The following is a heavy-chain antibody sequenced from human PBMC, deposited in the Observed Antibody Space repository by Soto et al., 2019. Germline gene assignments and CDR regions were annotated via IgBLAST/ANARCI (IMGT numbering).Heavy chain of an antibody. V-gene: IGHV4-31*03. Sequence: PSETLSLTCTVSGGSISSGGYYWSWIRQHPGKGLEWIGYIYYSGSTYYNPSLKRRVTISVDTSKNQFSLKLSSVTAADTAVYYCARDQDSSGYVFDYWGQGTLVTVSS. CDR1: GGSISSGGYY. CDR2: IYYSGST. D-gene: IGHD3-22*01. J-gene: IGHJ4*02. CDR3: ARDQDSSGYVFDY.